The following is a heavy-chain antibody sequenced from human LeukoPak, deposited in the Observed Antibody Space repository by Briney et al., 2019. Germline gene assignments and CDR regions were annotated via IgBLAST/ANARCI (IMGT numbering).Heavy chain of an antibody. J-gene: IGHJ5*02. CDR1: GYTFTGYY. CDR2: INPNSGGT. Sequence: GASVKVSCKASGYTFTGYYMHWVRQAPGQGLEWMGWINPNSGGTNYAQKSQGRVTMTRDTSISTAYMELSRLRSDDTAVYYCARGSARYCSSTSCYRGKVEIDPWGQGTLVTVSS. V-gene: IGHV1-2*02. CDR3: ARGSARYCSSTSCYRGKVEIDP. D-gene: IGHD2-2*02.